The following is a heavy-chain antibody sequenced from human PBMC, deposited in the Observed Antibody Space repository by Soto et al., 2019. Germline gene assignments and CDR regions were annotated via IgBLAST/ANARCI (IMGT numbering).Heavy chain of an antibody. CDR3: ARDTAIGSDYSGDDGTDY. D-gene: IGHD3-10*01. V-gene: IGHV1-69*08. J-gene: IGHJ4*02. Sequence: QVQVVQSGAEVKKPGSSVKVSCTAGGTFSTSSITWVRQAPGQGLEWMGRIIPLLDTVDYAQKFQGRVTITADKSTNTAYMDLTRLTFEDSAVYYCARDTAIGSDYSGDDGTDYWAQGTLVTVSS. CDR2: IIPLLDTV. CDR1: GTFSTSS.